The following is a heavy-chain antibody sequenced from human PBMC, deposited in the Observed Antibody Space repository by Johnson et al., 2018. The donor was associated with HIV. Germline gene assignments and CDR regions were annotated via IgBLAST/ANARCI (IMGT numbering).Heavy chain of an antibody. CDR3: AREMAATNAWALDI. D-gene: IGHD5-24*01. CDR2: IYSGGST. V-gene: IGHV3-66*02. J-gene: IGHJ3*02. CDR1: GFNVSSNY. Sequence: VQLVESGGGLVQPGGSLRLSCAASGFNVSSNYMSWVRQAPGKGLEWVSVIYSGGSTYYADSVKGRFTISRDNSKNTLYLQMNSLRAEDTAVYYCAREMAATNAWALDIWGQGTTVIVSS.